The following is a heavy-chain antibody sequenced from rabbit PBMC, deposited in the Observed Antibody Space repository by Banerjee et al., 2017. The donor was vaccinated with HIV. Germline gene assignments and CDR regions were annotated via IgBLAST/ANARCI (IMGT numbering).Heavy chain of an antibody. V-gene: IGHV1S40*01. J-gene: IGHJ4*01. CDR1: GFSFSSNYY. D-gene: IGHD4-1*01. CDR2: IYAGSSGST. Sequence: QSLEESGGDLVKPGASLTLTCTASGFSFSSNYYMCWVRQAPGKGLEWIACIYAGSSGSTYYASWAKGRFTISKTSSTTVTLQMTSLTAADTANYFCARDLAGVIGWNFNFWGPGTLVTVS. CDR3: ARDLAGVIGWNFNF.